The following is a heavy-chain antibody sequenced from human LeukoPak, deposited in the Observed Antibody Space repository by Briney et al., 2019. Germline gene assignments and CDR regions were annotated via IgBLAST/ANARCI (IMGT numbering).Heavy chain of an antibody. Sequence: GGSLRLSCAASGFTFSSYGMHWVRQAPGKGLEWVSGIIPSGHTTYYADSVRGRFTISRDNSRNTVYLQMNSLRAEDTAVYYCAKDDRWLQFCCWGQGTLVTVSA. CDR3: AKDDRWLQFCC. D-gene: IGHD5-24*01. CDR1: GFTFSSYG. V-gene: IGHV3-23*01. J-gene: IGHJ4*02. CDR2: IIPSGHTT.